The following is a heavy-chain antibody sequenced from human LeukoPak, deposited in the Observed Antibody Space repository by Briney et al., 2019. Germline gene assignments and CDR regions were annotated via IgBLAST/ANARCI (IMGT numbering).Heavy chain of an antibody. J-gene: IGHJ4*02. D-gene: IGHD6-6*01. V-gene: IGHV4-38-2*02. CDR1: GYSISTGYY. CDR2: FYHGGST. CDR3: ARGVARSSKFHFSYYFDY. Sequence: SETLSLTCTVSGYSISTGYYWDWIRQPPGKGLEWIGTFYHGGSTYYNPSLKSRVTISVDTSKNQFSLKLSSVTAADTAVYYCARGVARSSKFHFSYYFDYWGQGTLVTVSS.